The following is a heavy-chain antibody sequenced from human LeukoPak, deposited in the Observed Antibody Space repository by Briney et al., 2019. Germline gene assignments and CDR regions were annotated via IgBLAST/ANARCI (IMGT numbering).Heavy chain of an antibody. CDR1: GFISGDYG. CDR2: ISAHGRNT. CDR3: ARNGGSSWPAYYFDY. J-gene: IGHJ4*02. Sequence: GGSLRLSCAASGFISGDYGMGWVRQAPGKGLEWVSSISAHGRNTYYADSVKGRFTMSRDNSNNMVHLQINSLTAEDTAVYYCARNGGSSWPAYYFDYWGQGTLVTVSS. D-gene: IGHD6-13*01. V-gene: IGHV3-23*01.